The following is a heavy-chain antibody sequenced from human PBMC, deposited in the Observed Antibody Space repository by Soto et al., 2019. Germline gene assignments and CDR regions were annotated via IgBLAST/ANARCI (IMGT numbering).Heavy chain of an antibody. CDR1: GGSISSYY. J-gene: IGHJ5*02. D-gene: IGHD3-10*01. CDR2: IYYSGST. V-gene: IGHV4-59*01. Sequence: QVQLQESGPGLVKPSETLSLTCTVSGGSISSYYWSWIRQPPGTGLEWIGYIYYSGSTNYNPSLKSRVPISLDTSKTQFSLKLSTVSAEDAAVYYCATYGSLPDNWFDPWGQGTLVTVSS. CDR3: ATYGSLPDNWFDP.